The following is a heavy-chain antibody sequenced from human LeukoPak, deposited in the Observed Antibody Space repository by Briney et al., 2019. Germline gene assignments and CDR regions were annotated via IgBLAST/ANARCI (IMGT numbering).Heavy chain of an antibody. J-gene: IGHJ4*02. CDR1: GFTFGDYA. CDR2: IRSKAYGGTT. V-gene: IGHV3-49*04. CDR3: TRDPTGVGGYFDY. Sequence: PGGSLRLSCTASGFTFGDYAMSWVRQAPGKGLEWVGFIRSKAYGGTTDYAASVKGRFTISRDDSKSTAYLQMNSLKTEDTAVYYCTRDPTGVGGYFDYWGQGTLVTVSS. D-gene: IGHD3-16*01.